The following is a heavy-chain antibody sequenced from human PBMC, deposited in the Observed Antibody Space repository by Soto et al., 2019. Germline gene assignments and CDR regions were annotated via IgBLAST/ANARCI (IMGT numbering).Heavy chain of an antibody. V-gene: IGHV4-34*01. CDR2: INHSGST. Sequence: SETLSLTCAVYGGSFSGYYWSWIRQPPGKGLEWIGEINHSGSTNYNPSLKSRLTISADTSKNHFSLRLTSVTAADTAVYYCARGKTSVFDYWGQGTLVTVSS. CDR1: GGSFSGYY. J-gene: IGHJ4*02. CDR3: ARGKTSVFDY. D-gene: IGHD6-6*01.